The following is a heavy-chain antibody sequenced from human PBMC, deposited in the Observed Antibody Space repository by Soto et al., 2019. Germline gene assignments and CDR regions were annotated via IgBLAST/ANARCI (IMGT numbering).Heavy chain of an antibody. CDR1: GGTFSSYA. V-gene: IGHV1-69*06. J-gene: IGHJ4*02. Sequence: ASVKVSCKASGGTFSSYAISWVRQAPGQGLEWMGGIIPIFGTANYAQKFQGRVTITADKSTSTAYMELSSLRSEDTAVYYCASAYYYDSSGYFDYWGQGTLVTVSS. CDR2: IIPIFGTA. CDR3: ASAYYYDSSGYFDY. D-gene: IGHD3-22*01.